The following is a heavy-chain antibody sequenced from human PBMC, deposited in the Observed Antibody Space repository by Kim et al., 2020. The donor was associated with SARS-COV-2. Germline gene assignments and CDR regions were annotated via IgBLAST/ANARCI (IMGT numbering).Heavy chain of an antibody. V-gene: IGHV3-21*01. J-gene: IGHJ6*02. D-gene: IGHD3-3*01. CDR2: ISSSSSYI. Sequence: GGSLRLSCAASGFTFSSYSMNWVRQAPGKGLEWVSSISSSSSYIYYADSVKGRFTISRDNAKNSLYLQMNSLRAEDTAVYYCARDLGSIFGVVMGVYYYYYGMDVWGQGTTVTVSS. CDR1: GFTFSSYS. CDR3: ARDLGSIFGVVMGVYYYYYGMDV.